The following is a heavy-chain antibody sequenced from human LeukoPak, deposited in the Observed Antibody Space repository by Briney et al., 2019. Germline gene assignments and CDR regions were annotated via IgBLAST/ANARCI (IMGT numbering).Heavy chain of an antibody. CDR2: IKQDGSEE. CDR3: ARGGRMVRGVYFDY. Sequence: GGSLRLSCAASGFTFSSYWMSWVRQAPGKGLEWVANIKQDGSEEYYVDSVKGRFTTSRDNAKNSLYLQMNSLRAEDTAVYYCARGGRMVRGVYFDYWGQGTLVTVSS. J-gene: IGHJ4*02. D-gene: IGHD3-10*01. V-gene: IGHV3-7*01. CDR1: GFTFSSYW.